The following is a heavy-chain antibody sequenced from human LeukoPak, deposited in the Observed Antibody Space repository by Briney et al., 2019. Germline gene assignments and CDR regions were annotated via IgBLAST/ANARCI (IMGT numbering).Heavy chain of an antibody. CDR2: ISPSGGVT. CDR1: GFTFSSYA. V-gene: IGHV3-23*01. Sequence: GGSLRLSCAASGFTFSSYAMSWVRQAPGKGLEWVSTISPSGGVTFYSDSVRGRFTISRDNAKNSLYLQMNSLRAEDTALYCCAKDIGWAVDYYGSGTSGRFDIWGQGTMVTVSS. D-gene: IGHD3-10*01. CDR3: AKDIGWAVDYYGSGTSGRFDI. J-gene: IGHJ3*02.